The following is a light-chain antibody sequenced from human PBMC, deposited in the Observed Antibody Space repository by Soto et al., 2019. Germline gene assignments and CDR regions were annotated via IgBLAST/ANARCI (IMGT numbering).Light chain of an antibody. CDR1: SSDIGAYKY. CDR3: CSYRSSSTLV. CDR2: EVS. V-gene: IGLV2-14*01. Sequence: QSALTQPASVSGSPGQSVTISCTGTSSDIGAYKYVSWYQHHPGKSPRLLIYEVSNRPSGVSSRFSASKSGNTASLTISGLQAEDEADYYCCSYRSSSTLVFGGGTKVTVL. J-gene: IGLJ2*01.